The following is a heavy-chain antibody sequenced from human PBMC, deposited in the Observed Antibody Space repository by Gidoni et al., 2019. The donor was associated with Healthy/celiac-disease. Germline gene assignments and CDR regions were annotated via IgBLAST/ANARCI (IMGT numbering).Heavy chain of an antibody. Sequence: EVQLLESGGGLVQPGGSLRLSCAASGVTFCSYAMSWVRQAPGKGLEWVSAISGSGGSTYYADSVKGRFTISRDNSKNTLYLQMNSLRAEDTAVYYCAKVRSMAGTSFDYWGQGTLVTVSS. CDR3: AKVRSMAGTSFDY. CDR1: GVTFCSYA. J-gene: IGHJ4*02. V-gene: IGHV3-23*01. D-gene: IGHD6-19*01. CDR2: ISGSGGST.